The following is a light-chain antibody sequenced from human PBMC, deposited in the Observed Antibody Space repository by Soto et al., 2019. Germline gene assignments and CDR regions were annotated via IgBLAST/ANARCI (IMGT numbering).Light chain of an antibody. CDR2: GAS. CDR1: RNINRK. CDR3: QQYYDYPPLI. Sequence: EIVMTQSPATLSVSPGARATLSCRASRNINRKLAWYQQKPGQAPRLLISGASTRATGIPARFSGSGSGTEFTRTISSLQSEDFAVYYCQQYYDYPPLIFGGGTKVEIK. J-gene: IGKJ4*01. V-gene: IGKV3-15*01.